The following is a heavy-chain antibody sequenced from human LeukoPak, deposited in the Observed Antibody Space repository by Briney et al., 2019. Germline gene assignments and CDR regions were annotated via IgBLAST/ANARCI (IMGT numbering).Heavy chain of an antibody. Sequence: GGSLRLSCAASGFTFSTYVMSWVRQAPGKGLEWVSSISSSSSYIYYADSVKGRFTISRDNAKNSLYLQMNSLRAEDTAVYYCARALTDRVWSFYYFDYWGQGTLVTVSS. D-gene: IGHD3-9*01. CDR2: ISSSSSYI. J-gene: IGHJ4*02. CDR1: GFTFSTYV. CDR3: ARALTDRVWSFYYFDY. V-gene: IGHV3-21*01.